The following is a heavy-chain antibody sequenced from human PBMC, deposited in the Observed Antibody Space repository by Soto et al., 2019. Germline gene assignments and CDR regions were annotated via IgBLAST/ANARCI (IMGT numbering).Heavy chain of an antibody. V-gene: IGHV3-23*01. CDR1: GFTFSSYA. J-gene: IGHJ4*02. D-gene: IGHD6-13*01. CDR3: AKVYSSSWLTRGYFDY. CDR2: ISGSGGST. Sequence: EVQLLESGGGLVQPGGSLRLSCAASGFTFSSYAMSWVRQAPGKGLEWVSAISGSGGSTYYADSVKGRFTISRDNSKNTLYLQMNSLRAEDTAVYYCAKVYSSSWLTRGYFDYWGQGTLVTVSS.